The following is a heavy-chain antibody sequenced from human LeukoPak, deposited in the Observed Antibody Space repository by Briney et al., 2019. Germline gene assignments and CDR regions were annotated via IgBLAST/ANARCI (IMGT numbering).Heavy chain of an antibody. V-gene: IGHV1-2*02. D-gene: IGHD2-2*01. Sequence: GASVKVSCKASGYTFTGYYIHWVRQAPGQGLEWMGWINPNSGGTNYAQKFQGRVTMTRDTSISTAYMELSRLRSDDTAVYYCARDGTQDIVVVPAAIHLWGQGTLVTVSS. J-gene: IGHJ4*02. CDR3: ARDGTQDIVVVPAAIHL. CDR2: INPNSGGT. CDR1: GYTFTGYY.